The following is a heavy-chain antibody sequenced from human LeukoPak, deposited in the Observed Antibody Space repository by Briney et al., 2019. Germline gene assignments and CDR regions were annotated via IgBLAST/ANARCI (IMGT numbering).Heavy chain of an antibody. CDR2: ISNDGDAI. CDR1: GFTFSSYE. J-gene: IGHJ4*02. D-gene: IGHD3-9*01. Sequence: PGGSLRLSCAASGFTFSSYEMNWVRQAPGKGLEWVSYISNDGDAIYYADSVKGRFTISRDNAKNSLYLQMSSLRVEDTAIYYCARVGYFDFLSIDSWGQGTLVTVSS. CDR3: ARVGYFDFLSIDS. V-gene: IGHV3-48*03.